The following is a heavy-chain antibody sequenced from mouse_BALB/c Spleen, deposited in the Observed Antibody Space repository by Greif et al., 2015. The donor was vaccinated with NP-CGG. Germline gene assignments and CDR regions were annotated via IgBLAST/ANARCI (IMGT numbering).Heavy chain of an antibody. CDR1: GYTFTDYN. D-gene: IGHD1-1*01. V-gene: IGHV1S29*02. Sequence: EVQLQQSGPELVKPGASVKISCKASGYTFTDYNMHWVKQSHGKSLEWIGYIYPYNGGTGYNQKFKSKATLTVDNSSSTAYMELRRLTSEDSAVCYCARGGIYYGSSYYFDYWGQGTTLTVSS. CDR2: IYPYNGGT. CDR3: ARGGIYYGSSYYFDY. J-gene: IGHJ2*01.